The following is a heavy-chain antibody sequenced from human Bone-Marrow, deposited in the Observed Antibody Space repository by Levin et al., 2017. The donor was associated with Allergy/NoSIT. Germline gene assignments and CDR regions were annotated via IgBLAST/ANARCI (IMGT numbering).Heavy chain of an antibody. CDR2: IYYSGST. CDR1: GGSISSYY. J-gene: IGHJ3*02. V-gene: IGHV4-59*01. Sequence: PSETLSLTCTVSGGSISSYYWSWIRQPPGKGLEWIGYIYYSGSTNYNPSLKSRVTISVDTSKNQFSLKLSSVTAADTAVYYCAREGRCSGDYCYSIGLADAFDIWGQGTIVTVSS. CDR3: AREGRCSGDYCYSIGLADAFDI. D-gene: IGHD2-15*01.